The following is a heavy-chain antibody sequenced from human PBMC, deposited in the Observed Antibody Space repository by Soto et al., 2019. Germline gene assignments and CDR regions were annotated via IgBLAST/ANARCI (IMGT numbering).Heavy chain of an antibody. CDR1: GGSISSYY. CDR3: ARSWGYYFDY. CDR2: IYYSGST. V-gene: IGHV4-59*01. D-gene: IGHD3-16*01. J-gene: IGHJ4*02. Sequence: QVQLQESGPGLVKPSETLSLTCTVSGGSISSYYWSWIRQPPGKGLEWIGYIYYSGSTNYNPSLKSRATISVDTSKNQFSLKLSSVTAADTAVYYCARSWGYYFDYWCQGTLVTVSS.